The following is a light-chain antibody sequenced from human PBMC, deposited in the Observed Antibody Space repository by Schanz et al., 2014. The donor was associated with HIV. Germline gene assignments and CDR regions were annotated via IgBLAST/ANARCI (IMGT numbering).Light chain of an antibody. CDR3: PSYTSPATFV. CDR1: SSDVGSYNL. J-gene: IGLJ1*01. CDR2: EGS. V-gene: IGLV2-14*02. Sequence: QSALTQPASVSGSPGQSITISCTGTSSDVGSYNLVSWYQQHPGKAPKLMIYEGSKRPSGVSNRFSGSKSGNTASLTVSGPQAAEEADYYAPSYTSPATFVFGTGTKLTVL.